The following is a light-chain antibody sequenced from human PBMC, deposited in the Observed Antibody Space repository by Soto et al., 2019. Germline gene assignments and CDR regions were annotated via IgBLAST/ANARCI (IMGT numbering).Light chain of an antibody. CDR1: QSVLYSSNNKNY. CDR3: QQYYTAPFT. CDR2: WAS. Sequence: DIVMTQSPDSLAVSMGERATINCKYSQSVLYSSNNKNYLAWYQQKPGQPPKLLIYWASTRESGVPDRFSGSGSGTDFTLTISSLLAEDVAVYYCQQYYTAPFTFGGGTKVEIK. J-gene: IGKJ4*01. V-gene: IGKV4-1*01.